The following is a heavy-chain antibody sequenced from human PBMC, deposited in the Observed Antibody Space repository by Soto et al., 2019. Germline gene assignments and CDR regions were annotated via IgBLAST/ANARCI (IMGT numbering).Heavy chain of an antibody. CDR2: IYYSGTT. CDR1: GDSITSNSYF. J-gene: IGHJ6*02. D-gene: IGHD6-19*01. CDR3: ANLGSGRYNGMDV. V-gene: IGHV4-39*01. Sequence: PSETLSLTCTVSGDSITSNSYFWAWVRQPPGKGLKWIGSIYYSGTTYYNPSLKSRVTISVDTSKNQFSLKLSSVTAADTAVYYCANLGSGRYNGMDVWGQGTTVTVSS.